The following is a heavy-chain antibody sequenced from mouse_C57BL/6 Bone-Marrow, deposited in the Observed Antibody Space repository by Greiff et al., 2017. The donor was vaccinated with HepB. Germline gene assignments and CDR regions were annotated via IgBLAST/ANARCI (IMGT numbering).Heavy chain of an antibody. CDR3: TTRYGSTYFDV. J-gene: IGHJ1*03. Sequence: VHVKQSGAELVRPGASVKLSCTASGFNIKDDYMHWVKQRPEQGLEWIGWIDPENGDTEYASKFQGKATITADTSSNTAYLQLSSLTSEDTAVYYCTTRYGSTYFDVWGTGTTVTVSS. D-gene: IGHD1-1*01. CDR2: IDPENGDT. CDR1: GFNIKDDY. V-gene: IGHV14-4*01.